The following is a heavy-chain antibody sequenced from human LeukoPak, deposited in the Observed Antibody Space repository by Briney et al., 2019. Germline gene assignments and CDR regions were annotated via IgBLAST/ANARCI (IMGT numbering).Heavy chain of an antibody. CDR1: GYTFTSYA. CDR2: INAGNGNT. Sequence: VASVKVSCKASGYTFTSYAMHWVRQAPGQRLEWMGWINAGNGNTKYSQKFQGRVTITRDTSASTAYMELSSLRSEDTAVYYCATPIVPAANYYYYGMDVWGQGTTVTVSS. J-gene: IGHJ6*02. V-gene: IGHV1-3*01. CDR3: ATPIVPAANYYYYGMDV. D-gene: IGHD2-2*01.